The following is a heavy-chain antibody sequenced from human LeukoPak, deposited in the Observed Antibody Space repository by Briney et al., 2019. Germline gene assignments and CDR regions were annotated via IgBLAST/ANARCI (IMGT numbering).Heavy chain of an antibody. J-gene: IGHJ4*02. CDR2: INPNSGGT. V-gene: IGHV1-2*02. Sequence: ASVKVPCKASGYTFTGYYMHWVRQAPGQGLEWMGWINPNSGGTNYAQKFQGRVTMTRDTSISTAYMELSRLRSDDTAVYYCAFIGRYCSSTSCSFDYWGQGTLVTVSS. CDR3: AFIGRYCSSTSCSFDY. CDR1: GYTFTGYY. D-gene: IGHD2-2*01.